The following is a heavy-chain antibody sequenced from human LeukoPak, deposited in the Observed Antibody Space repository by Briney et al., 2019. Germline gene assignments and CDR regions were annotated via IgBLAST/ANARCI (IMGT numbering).Heavy chain of an antibody. V-gene: IGHV4-4*07. CDR1: GTSFSSYY. CDR2: IYTRGST. D-gene: IGHD2-8*02. J-gene: IGHJ3*02. Sequence: SETLSLTCTVSGTSFSSYYWSWIRQPAGRGLEWIGRIYTRGSTNYNPSLQSRVSMSVDSSKSQFSLGLTSVTAADTAIYYCARGRYCSATTCSGGDAFDIWGQGTVVTVSS. CDR3: ARGRYCSATTCSGGDAFDI.